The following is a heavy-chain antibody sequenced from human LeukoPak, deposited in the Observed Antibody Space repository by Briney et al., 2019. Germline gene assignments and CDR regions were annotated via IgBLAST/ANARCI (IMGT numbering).Heavy chain of an antibody. CDR1: GFTFSINA. CDR3: AKGNDDYDGFDY. Sequence: GGSLRLSCAASGFTFSINAMSWVRQAPGKGLEWVSVISGRGGSTDYADSVKGRFTISRDNSKNTLYLQMNSLRADDTAVYYCAKGNDDYDGFDYWGQGTLVTVSS. J-gene: IGHJ4*02. D-gene: IGHD4-23*01. V-gene: IGHV3-23*01. CDR2: ISGRGGST.